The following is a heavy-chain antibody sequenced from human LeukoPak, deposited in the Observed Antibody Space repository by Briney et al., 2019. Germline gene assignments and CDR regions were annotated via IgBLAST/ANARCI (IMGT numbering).Heavy chain of an antibody. CDR3: ARYYDILTGEVYYYYMDV. CDR2: INPKSGGT. CDR1: GYTFTGYY. V-gene: IGHV1-2*06. Sequence: ASVKVSCKASGYTFTGYYMHWVRQAPGQGLEGMGRINPKSGGTNYAQKFQGRVTMNRDTSISTAYMELSRLRSDDTAVYYCARYYDILTGEVYYYYMDVWGKGTTVTVSS. J-gene: IGHJ6*03. D-gene: IGHD3-9*01.